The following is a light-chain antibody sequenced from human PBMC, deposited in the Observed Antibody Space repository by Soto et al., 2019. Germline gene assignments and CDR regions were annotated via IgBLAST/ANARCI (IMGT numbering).Light chain of an antibody. J-gene: IGKJ1*01. CDR3: QHYNCYAEA. V-gene: IGKV1-5*03. Sequence: DIQMTQSPSTLSGSVGDRVTITCRASQTIRSWLAWYQQKPGKAPKLLIYKASTLKSGVPSRFSGSGSGTEFTLNISSLQPDDFSTYYCQHYNCYAEAFGQGTKVELK. CDR2: KAS. CDR1: QTIRSW.